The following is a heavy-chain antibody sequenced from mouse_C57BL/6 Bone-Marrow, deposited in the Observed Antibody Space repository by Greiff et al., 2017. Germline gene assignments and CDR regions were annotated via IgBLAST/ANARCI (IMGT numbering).Heavy chain of an antibody. Sequence: EVQLVESGGGLVQPGGSLKLSCAASGFTFSDYGMAWVRQAPRKGPEWVAFISNLAYSIYYADTVTGRFTISRENAKNTLYLEMSSLRSEDTAMYYCARRGYYGSFAYWGQGTLVTVSA. CDR3: ARRGYYGSFAY. J-gene: IGHJ3*01. V-gene: IGHV5-15*04. D-gene: IGHD1-1*01. CDR2: ISNLAYSI. CDR1: GFTFSDYG.